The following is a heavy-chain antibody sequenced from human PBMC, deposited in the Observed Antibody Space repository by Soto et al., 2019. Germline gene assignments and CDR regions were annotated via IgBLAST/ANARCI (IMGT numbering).Heavy chain of an antibody. Sequence: QVQLQESGPGLVKPSETLSLTCTVYGGSISSYYWSWIRQPPGKGLECIGYTYYSGSTNYNPYLKSRVTISVDTSKNQFSLKLSSVTAADTAVYYCARARIAAAENWFDPWGQGTLVTVSS. V-gene: IGHV4-59*08. J-gene: IGHJ5*02. CDR2: TYYSGST. D-gene: IGHD6-13*01. CDR1: GGSISSYY. CDR3: ARARIAAAENWFDP.